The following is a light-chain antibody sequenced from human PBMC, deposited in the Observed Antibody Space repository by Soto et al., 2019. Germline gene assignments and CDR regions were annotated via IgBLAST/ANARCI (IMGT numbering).Light chain of an antibody. V-gene: IGKV3-15*01. J-gene: IGKJ1*01. CDR3: QQYKNWPRT. Sequence: EIVMTQSPATLSVSPGERATLSCRASQSVSSNLAWYQQKPGQAPRLLIYGASTRATGIPSRFIGSGSRTEFTLTISILQSEDFPVYYCQQYKNWPRTFGQGTKVEIK. CDR1: QSVSSN. CDR2: GAS.